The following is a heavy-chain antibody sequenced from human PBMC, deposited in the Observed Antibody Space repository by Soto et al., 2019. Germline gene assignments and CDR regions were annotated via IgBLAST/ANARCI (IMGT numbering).Heavy chain of an antibody. CDR2: INSYGSST. CDR1: GFTFFSYS. CDR3: ARVYCSGGGCYHLDY. V-gene: IGHV3-74*01. Sequence: GGSLKLSCAAPGFTFFSYSMKWVRQAPGKGLVWVSRINSYGSSTSYADSVKGRFTISRDNAKNTLYLQMNSLRAEDTAVYYCARVYCSGGGCYHLDYWGQGP. D-gene: IGHD2-15*01. J-gene: IGHJ4*02.